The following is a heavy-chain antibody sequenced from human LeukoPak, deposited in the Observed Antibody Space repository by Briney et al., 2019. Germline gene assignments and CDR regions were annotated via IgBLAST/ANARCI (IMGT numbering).Heavy chain of an antibody. Sequence: LGASVKVSCKASGYTFTGYYMHWVRQAPGQGLEWMGWINPNSGGTNYAQKFQGRVTMTRDTSISTAYMELSRLGSDDTAVYYCASKWVTYYYNSSAYHYPTDVFDIWGQGTMVTVSS. D-gene: IGHD3-22*01. V-gene: IGHV1-2*03. CDR2: INPNSGGT. CDR3: ASKWVTYYYNSSAYHYPTDVFDI. J-gene: IGHJ3*02. CDR1: GYTFTGYY.